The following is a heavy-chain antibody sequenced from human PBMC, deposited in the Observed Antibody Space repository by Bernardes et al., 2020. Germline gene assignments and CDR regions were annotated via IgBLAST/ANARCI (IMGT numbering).Heavy chain of an antibody. J-gene: IGHJ5*02. Sequence: SVKVSCKASGGTFSSYAISWVRQAPGQGLEWMGGIIPIFGTANYAQKFQGRVTITADESTSTAYMELSSLRSEDTAVYYCWQLRTTGTTGDWFDPWGQGTLVTVSS. D-gene: IGHD1-1*01. CDR1: GGTFSSYA. V-gene: IGHV1-69*13. CDR2: IIPIFGTA. CDR3: WQLRTTGTTGDWFDP.